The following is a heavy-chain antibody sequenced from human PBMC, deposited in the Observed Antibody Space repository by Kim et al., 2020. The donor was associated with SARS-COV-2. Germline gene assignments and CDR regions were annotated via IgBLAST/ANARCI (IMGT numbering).Heavy chain of an antibody. Sequence: SETLSLTCTVSGGSISSSTYYWGWIRQPPGKGLEWIGSIYYSGSTYYNPSLKSRVTISVDTSKNQFSLKLSSVTAADTAVYYCARRPLTIFGAAAGYWFDSWGQGTLVTVSS. V-gene: IGHV4-39*01. D-gene: IGHD3-3*01. CDR1: GGSISSSTYY. CDR3: ARRPLTIFGAAAGYWFDS. J-gene: IGHJ5*01. CDR2: IYYSGST.